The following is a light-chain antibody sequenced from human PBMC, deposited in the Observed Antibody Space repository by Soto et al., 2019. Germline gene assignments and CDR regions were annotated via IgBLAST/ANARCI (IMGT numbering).Light chain of an antibody. Sequence: DIRMTQSPSTLSASVGDRVIITCRASQSITSWLAWYQQKPGKAPKLLIYKASTLESGVPSRFSGSGSGTEFTLTISSLQPDDFATYYCQPYGTSSVTFGQGTKLEIK. CDR1: QSITSW. V-gene: IGKV1-5*03. CDR3: QPYGTSSVT. CDR2: KAS. J-gene: IGKJ2*01.